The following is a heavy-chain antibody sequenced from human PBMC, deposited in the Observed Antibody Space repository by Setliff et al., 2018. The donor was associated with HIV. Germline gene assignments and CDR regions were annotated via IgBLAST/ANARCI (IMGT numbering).Heavy chain of an antibody. CDR1: GFTFSNYA. V-gene: IGHV3-7*01. CDR2: IKQDGSEK. D-gene: IGHD3-3*01. J-gene: IGHJ4*02. Sequence: PGGSLRLSCAASGFTFSNYAMSWVRQAPGKGLEWVANIKQDGSEKYYGDSVQGRFTVSRDNAENSVYLQMNSLRAEDTAVYYCARDGADYNFRSGTHPFDIWGQGTLVTVSS. CDR3: ARDGADYNFRSGTHPFDI.